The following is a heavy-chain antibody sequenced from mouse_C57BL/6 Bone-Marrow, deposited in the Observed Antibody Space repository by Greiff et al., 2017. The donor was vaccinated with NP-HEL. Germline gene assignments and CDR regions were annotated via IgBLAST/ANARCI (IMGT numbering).Heavy chain of an antibody. CDR2: IHPNSGST. Sequence: QVQLQQSGAELVKPGASVKLSCKASGYTFTSYWMHWVKQRPGQGLEWIGMIHPNSGSTNYNEKFKSKATLTVDKSSSTAYMQLSSLTSEDSAVYYCARRGGNYNFDYWGQGTTLTVSS. CDR3: ARRGGNYNFDY. CDR1: GYTFTSYW. J-gene: IGHJ2*01. V-gene: IGHV1-64*01. D-gene: IGHD2-1*01.